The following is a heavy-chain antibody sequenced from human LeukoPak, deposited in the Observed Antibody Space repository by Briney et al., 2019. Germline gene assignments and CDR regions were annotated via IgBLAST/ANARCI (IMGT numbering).Heavy chain of an antibody. Sequence: GGSLRLFCAPSGFTYSTYWMLWLPHAPEKALEWVANIKQDGSDKYYVDSVKGRFTISRDNAKNSLFLQMNSLRAEDTAVYYCARVRCSSNSCFPDYWGQGTLVTVSS. CDR2: IKQDGSDK. D-gene: IGHD2-2*01. J-gene: IGHJ4*02. CDR3: ARVRCSSNSCFPDY. CDR1: GFTYSTYW. V-gene: IGHV3-7*01.